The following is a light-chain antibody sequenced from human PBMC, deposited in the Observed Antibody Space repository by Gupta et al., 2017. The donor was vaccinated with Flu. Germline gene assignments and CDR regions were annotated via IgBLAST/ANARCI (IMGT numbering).Light chain of an antibody. J-gene: IGLJ2*01. V-gene: IGLV1-44*01. CDR3: SLWDDSLNGML. CDR1: SSNIGCHG. Sequence: QSVVTQPPSVSGTPGQWVTISCSGSSSNIGCHGLNWYQQVPGTAPKLLIYSSNQRPAGVPYRFSGSESGTSASLAISGLQSEDEAEYFCSLWDDSLNGMLFGGGTKLTVL. CDR2: SSN.